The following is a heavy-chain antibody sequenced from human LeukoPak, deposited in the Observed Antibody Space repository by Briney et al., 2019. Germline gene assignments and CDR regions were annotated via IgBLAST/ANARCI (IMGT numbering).Heavy chain of an antibody. CDR2: IYYSGST. V-gene: IGHV4-39*01. Sequence: RPSETLSLTGTVSGGSISSYYWSWIRQPPGKGREWIGSIYYSGSTYYNPSLKSRVTISVDTSKNQFSLKLSSVTAADTAVYYCARQYGSGRKHSFFDYWGQGTLVTVSS. CDR1: GGSISSYY. D-gene: IGHD3-10*01. J-gene: IGHJ4*02. CDR3: ARQYGSGRKHSFFDY.